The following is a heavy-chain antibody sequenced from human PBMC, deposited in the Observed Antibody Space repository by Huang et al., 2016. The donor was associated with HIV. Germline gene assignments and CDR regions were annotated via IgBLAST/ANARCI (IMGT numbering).Heavy chain of an antibody. Sequence: QVQLQESGPGLVKPSETLSLTCTVSGGSISTHYWSWIRQPPGKGLEWIGSMDYSGSTNYSPSLKGRVTILLDTCKNQFSLRVNSVTAAETAMYYCARDHHDFWRGYRRMYFFDHWGQGTLVTVSS. J-gene: IGHJ4*02. CDR2: MDYSGST. CDR3: ARDHHDFWRGYRRMYFFDH. CDR1: GGSISTHY. D-gene: IGHD3-3*01. V-gene: IGHV4-59*11.